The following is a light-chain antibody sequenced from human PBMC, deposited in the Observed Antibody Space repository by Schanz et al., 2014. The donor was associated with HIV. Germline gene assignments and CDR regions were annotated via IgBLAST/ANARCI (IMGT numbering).Light chain of an antibody. CDR1: SSDVGAYNS. V-gene: IGLV2-8*01. J-gene: IGLJ2*01. CDR2: EVS. Sequence: QSALTQPPSASGSPGQSVTISCTGTSSDVGAYNSVSWYQQHPGKAPKLMIYEVSKRPSGVPDRFSGSKSGNTASLTISGLQSEYEGDYCCCSYAGSDIVVFGGGTKLTVL. CDR3: CSYAGSDIVV.